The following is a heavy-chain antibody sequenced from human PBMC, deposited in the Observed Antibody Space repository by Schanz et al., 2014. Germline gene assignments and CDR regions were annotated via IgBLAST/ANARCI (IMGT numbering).Heavy chain of an antibody. CDR1: GFTFSAYA. J-gene: IGHJ4*02. D-gene: IGHD3-3*01. V-gene: IGHV3-48*01. Sequence: EVQLVESGGGLVQPGGSLRLSCAASGFTFSAYAMTWVRQAPGKGLEWVSYVSRSTPDIYYADSVKGRFTMSRDNAKNSVFLQMNSLRAEDTAVYYCVRDSFFAFDYWGQGTLVTVSS. CDR2: VSRSTPDI. CDR3: VRDSFFAFDY.